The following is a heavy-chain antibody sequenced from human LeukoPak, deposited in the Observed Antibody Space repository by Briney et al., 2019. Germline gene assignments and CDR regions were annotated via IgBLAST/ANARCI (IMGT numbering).Heavy chain of an antibody. D-gene: IGHD6-19*01. J-gene: IGHJ4*02. CDR1: GGSISSGGYY. CDR3: ARDSGSGAGTIDY. CDR2: IYYSGST. Sequence: SQTLSLTCTVSGGSISSGGYYWSWIRQHPGEGLEWIGYIYYSGSTYYNPSLKSRVTISVDTSKNQFSLKLSSVTAADTAVYYCARDSGSGAGTIDYWGQGTLVTISS. V-gene: IGHV4-31*03.